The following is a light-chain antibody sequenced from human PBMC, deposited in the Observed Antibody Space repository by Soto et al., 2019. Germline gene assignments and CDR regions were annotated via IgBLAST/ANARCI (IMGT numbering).Light chain of an antibody. CDR1: KLGSKY. J-gene: IGLJ2*01. Sequence: SYELTQPPSVSVSPGQTATMTCSGDKLGSKYVCWYQQKPGQSPVLVIYDDTKRPSGIPERFSGSNSGNTVTLTISGTQAMDEADYYCQAWDNSVVFGGGTKLTVL. CDR3: QAWDNSVV. CDR2: DDT. V-gene: IGLV3-1*01.